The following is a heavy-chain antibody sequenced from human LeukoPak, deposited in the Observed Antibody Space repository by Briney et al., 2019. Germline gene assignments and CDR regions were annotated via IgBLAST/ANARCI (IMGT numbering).Heavy chain of an antibody. CDR3: AKGKYSSGGVPDY. CDR1: GFTFSDYY. J-gene: IGHJ4*02. V-gene: IGHV3-23*01. D-gene: IGHD6-19*01. CDR2: ISGGGEST. Sequence: GGSLRLSCAASGFTFSDYYMNWVRQAPGKGLEWVSSISGGGESTYYADSVKGRFTVSRDNSKNTLYLQINSLRGEDTAVYYCAKGKYSSGGVPDYWGQGTLVTVSS.